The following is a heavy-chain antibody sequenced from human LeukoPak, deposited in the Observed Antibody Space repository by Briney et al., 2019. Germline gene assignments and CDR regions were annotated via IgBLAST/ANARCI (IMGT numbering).Heavy chain of an antibody. J-gene: IGHJ6*03. V-gene: IGHV4-38-2*02. CDR3: ARVVVVTAARAMNYYYYYYMDV. CDR1: GYSISSGYY. Sequence: SETLSLTCTVSGYSISSGYYWGWIRQPPGKGLEWIGSIYHSGSTYYNPSLKSRVTISVDTSKNQFSLKLSSVTAADTAVYYCARVVVVTAARAMNYYYYYYMDVWGKGTTVTISS. CDR2: IYHSGST. D-gene: IGHD2-21*02.